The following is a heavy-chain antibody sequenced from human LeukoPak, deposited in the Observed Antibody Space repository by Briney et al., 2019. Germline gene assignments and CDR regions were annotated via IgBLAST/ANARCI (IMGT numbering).Heavy chain of an antibody. CDR1: GLTFSDYY. CDR3: ARDPSLVAADRGYFDY. J-gene: IGHJ4*02. V-gene: IGHV3-11*01. D-gene: IGHD2-15*01. Sequence: GGSLRLSCAASGLTFSDYYMSWIRQAPGKGLEWVSYISSSGSTIYYADSVKGRFTISRDNAKNSLYLQMNSLRAEDTAVYYCARDPSLVAADRGYFDYWGQGTLVTVSS. CDR2: ISSSGSTI.